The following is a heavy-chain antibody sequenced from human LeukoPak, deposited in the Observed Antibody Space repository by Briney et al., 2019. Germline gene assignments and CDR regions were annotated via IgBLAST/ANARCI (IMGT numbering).Heavy chain of an antibody. V-gene: IGHV4-39*01. J-gene: IGHJ4*02. Sequence: NPSETLSLTCTVSGGSISSSSYYWGWIRQPPGKGLEWIGSIYYSGSTYYNPSLKRRVTISVDTSKNQFSLKLSSVTAADTAVYLCARYVVYGSGKYYFDYWGQGSLVTVSS. CDR3: ARYVVYGSGKYYFDY. CDR2: IYYSGST. D-gene: IGHD3-10*01. CDR1: GGSISSSSYY.